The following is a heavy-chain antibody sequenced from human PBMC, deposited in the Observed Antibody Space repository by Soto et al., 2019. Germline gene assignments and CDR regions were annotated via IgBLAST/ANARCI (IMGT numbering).Heavy chain of an antibody. Sequence: QVQLLQSGAEVKQPGASVKVSCKTSGYTFTSHGISWVRLAPGQGLEWMGWISAYNGKTKYRQKLQGKLTMTTDTSTSTAYMEMGSLTSDDTAVYFCASDRNRFSVGPDHFAYCGHGTLVTVS. CDR1: GYTFTSHG. CDR3: ASDRNRFSVGPDHFAY. V-gene: IGHV1-18*01. D-gene: IGHD6-19*01. J-gene: IGHJ4*01. CDR2: ISAYNGKT.